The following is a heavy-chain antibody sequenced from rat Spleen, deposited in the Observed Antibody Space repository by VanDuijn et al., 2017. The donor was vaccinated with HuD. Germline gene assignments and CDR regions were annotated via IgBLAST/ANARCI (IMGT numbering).Heavy chain of an antibody. Sequence: EVQLVESGGGLVQPGRSMKLSCAASGFTFSDYYMAWVRQAPKKGLEGVASISYEGSSTYYGDSVKGRFTISRDDVKNTLYLQMDSLRSEDTATYYCATGGFEHYDGTYYYGWFAFWGQGTLVTVSS. D-gene: IGHD1-12*02. CDR3: ATGGFEHYDGTYYYGWFAF. J-gene: IGHJ3*01. CDR1: GFTFSDYY. V-gene: IGHV5-22*01. CDR2: ISYEGSST.